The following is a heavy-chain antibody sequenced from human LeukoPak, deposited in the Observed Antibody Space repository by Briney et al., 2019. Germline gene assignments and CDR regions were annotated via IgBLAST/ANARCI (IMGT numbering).Heavy chain of an antibody. CDR1: GGSISSYY. CDR3: ARIASAGHIDY. V-gene: IGHV4-4*07. Sequence: SETLSLTCTVSGGSISSYYWTWIRQPAGWGLEWIGRIYSSGSTNYNPSLKSRVTMSVDTSKNQFSLKLSSVTAADTAVFYCARIASAGHIDYRGQGALVTVSS. CDR2: IYSSGST. D-gene: IGHD6-13*01. J-gene: IGHJ4*02.